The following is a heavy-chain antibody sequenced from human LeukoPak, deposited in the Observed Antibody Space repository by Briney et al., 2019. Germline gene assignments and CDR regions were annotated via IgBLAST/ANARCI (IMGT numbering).Heavy chain of an antibody. CDR3: ARGSRTTMVRGAYYYYYYMDV. J-gene: IGHJ6*03. V-gene: IGHV4-39*07. CDR2: IYYSGST. D-gene: IGHD3-10*01. CDR1: GGSISSSSYY. Sequence: PSETLSLTCTVSGGSISSSSYYWGWIRQPPGKGLEWIGSIYYSGSTYYNPSLKSRVTISVDTSKNQFSLKLSSVTAADTAVYYCARGSRTTMVRGAYYYYYYMDVWGKGTTVTISS.